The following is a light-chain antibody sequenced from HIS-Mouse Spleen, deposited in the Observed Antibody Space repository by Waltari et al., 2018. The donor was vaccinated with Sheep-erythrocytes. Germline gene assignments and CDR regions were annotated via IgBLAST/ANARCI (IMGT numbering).Light chain of an antibody. CDR2: EGS. CDR3: CSYAGSSTVV. CDR1: SSYVGSYNL. Sequence: QSALTQPASVSGSPGQSITISRTGTSSYVGSYNLVSWYQQHPGKAPKLMIYEGSKRPSGVSNRFSGSKSGNTASLTISGLQAEDEADYYCCSYAGSSTVVFGGGTKLTVL. V-gene: IGLV2-23*01. J-gene: IGLJ2*01.